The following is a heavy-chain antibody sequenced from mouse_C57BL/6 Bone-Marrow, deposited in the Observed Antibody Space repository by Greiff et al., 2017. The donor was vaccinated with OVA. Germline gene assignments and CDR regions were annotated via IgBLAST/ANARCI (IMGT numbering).Heavy chain of an antibody. V-gene: IGHV5-6*02. CDR1: GFTFSSYG. Sequence: EVKLVESGGDLVKPGGSLKLSCAASGFTFSSYGMSWVRQTPDKRLEWVATISSGGSYTYYPDSVKGRFTISRDNAKNTLYVQMSSLKSEDTAMYYCARHGLLRGDAMDYWGQGTSVTVSS. CDR3: ARHGLLRGDAMDY. CDR2: ISSGGSYT. D-gene: IGHD1-1*01. J-gene: IGHJ4*01.